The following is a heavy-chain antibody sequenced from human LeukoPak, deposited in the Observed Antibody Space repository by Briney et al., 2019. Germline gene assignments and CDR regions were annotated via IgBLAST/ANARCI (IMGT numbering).Heavy chain of an antibody. CDR3: ARMFLDRAVIDY. V-gene: IGHV4-31*03. Sequence: PSETLSLTCTVSGGSISSGGYSWSWIRQHPGKGLEWIGYIYYSGSTYYNPSLKSRVTISVDTSKNQFSLKLSSVTAADAAVYYCARMFLDRAVIDYWGQGTLVTVSS. CDR2: IYYSGST. J-gene: IGHJ4*02. CDR1: GGSISSGGYS. D-gene: IGHD3-16*02.